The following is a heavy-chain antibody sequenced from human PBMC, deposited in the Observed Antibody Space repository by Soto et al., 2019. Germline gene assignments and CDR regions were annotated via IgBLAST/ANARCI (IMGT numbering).Heavy chain of an antibody. CDR2: INHSGST. J-gene: IGHJ5*02. CDR1: GGSFSGYY. Sequence: SETLSLTCAVYGGSFSGYYWSWIRQPPGKGLEWIGEINHSGSTNYNPSLKSRVTISVDTSKNQFSLKLSSVTAADTAVYYCARGGIRSSSRSYNWFDPWGQGTLVTVSS. CDR3: ARGGIRSSSRSYNWFDP. D-gene: IGHD1-26*01. V-gene: IGHV4-34*01.